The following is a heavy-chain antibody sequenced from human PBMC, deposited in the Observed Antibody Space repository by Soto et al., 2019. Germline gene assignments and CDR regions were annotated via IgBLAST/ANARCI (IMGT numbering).Heavy chain of an antibody. D-gene: IGHD6-13*01. CDR1: GFTFSSYG. J-gene: IGHJ6*02. CDR2: ISYDGSNK. CDR3: AKDVIAAAGIPYYYGMDV. Sequence: PGGSLRLSCAASGFTFSSYGMHWVRQAPGKGLEWVAVISYDGSNKYYADSVKGRFTISRDNSKNTLYLQMNSLRAEDTAVYYCAKDVIAAAGIPYYYGMDVWGQGTTVTVSS. V-gene: IGHV3-30*18.